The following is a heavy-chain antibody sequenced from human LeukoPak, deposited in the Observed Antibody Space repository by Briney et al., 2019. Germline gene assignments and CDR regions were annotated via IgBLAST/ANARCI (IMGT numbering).Heavy chain of an antibody. J-gene: IGHJ3*02. V-gene: IGHV1-18*01. CDR1: GYTFTSYG. CDR2: ISAYNGNT. CDR3: ARESELELRGAFDI. D-gene: IGHD1-7*01. Sequence: ASVKVSCKASGYTFTSYGISWVRQAPGQGLEWMGWISAYNGNTNYAQKLQGRVTTTTDTSTSTAYMELRSLRSDDTAVYYCARESELELRGAFDIWGQGTMVTVSS.